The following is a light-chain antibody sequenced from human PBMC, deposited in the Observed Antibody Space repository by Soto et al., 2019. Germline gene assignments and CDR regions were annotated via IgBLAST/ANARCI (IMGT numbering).Light chain of an antibody. J-gene: IGKJ4*01. V-gene: IGKV3-15*01. Sequence: EIEMTQSPATLAVSPGESATLSCRASQSVSSHLAWYQQKPGQAPRVLIYGESTRATGIPARFTGSGSGTEVTLTISSLQPEDFAVYYCQQYINWPLTFGGGTKLEIK. CDR2: GES. CDR1: QSVSSH. CDR3: QQYINWPLT.